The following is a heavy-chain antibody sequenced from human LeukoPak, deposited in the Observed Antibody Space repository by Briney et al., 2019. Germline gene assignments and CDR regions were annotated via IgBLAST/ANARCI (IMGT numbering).Heavy chain of an antibody. D-gene: IGHD1-26*01. J-gene: IGHJ4*02. CDR1: GYTFTAYH. CDR3: ARDATSEWELLN. CDR2: INPNSGGT. Sequence: ASVKVSCKASGYTFTAYHIHWVRQAPGQGLEWMVRINPNSGGTNYVQKFQGRVTMTRDTSISTADMDLSGLTSDDTAVYYCARDATSEWELLNWGQGTLVTVSS. V-gene: IGHV1-2*06.